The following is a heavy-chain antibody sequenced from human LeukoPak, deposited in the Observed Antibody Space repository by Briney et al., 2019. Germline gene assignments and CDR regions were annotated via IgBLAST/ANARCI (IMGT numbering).Heavy chain of an antibody. J-gene: IGHJ4*02. D-gene: IGHD3-9*01. V-gene: IGHV2-5*02. CDR3: DLYLDWLLAY. CDR2: IYWDDDK. CDR1: GYSLGTSGVG. Sequence: SGPTLVKPTQTLTLTCTFCGYSLGTSGVGVGWIHEPPGKALESHALIYWDDDKRYSPTLKSRLTIPKDTSKNPVLLTITNIDPVDTAKYYCDLYLDWLLAYWRQGTLATVSS.